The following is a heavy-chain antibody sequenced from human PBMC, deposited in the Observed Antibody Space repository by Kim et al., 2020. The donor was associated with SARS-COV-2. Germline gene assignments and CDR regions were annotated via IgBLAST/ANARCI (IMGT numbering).Heavy chain of an antibody. Sequence: SETLSLTCTVSGGSISSSSYYWGWIRQPPGKGLEWIGSIYYSGSTYYNPSLKSRVTISVDTSKNQFSLKLSSVTAADTAVYYCAKDTAMVNGFDPWGQGTLVTVSS. V-gene: IGHV4-39*01. CDR2: IYYSGST. J-gene: IGHJ5*02. CDR3: AKDTAMVNGFDP. CDR1: GGSISSSSYY. D-gene: IGHD5-18*01.